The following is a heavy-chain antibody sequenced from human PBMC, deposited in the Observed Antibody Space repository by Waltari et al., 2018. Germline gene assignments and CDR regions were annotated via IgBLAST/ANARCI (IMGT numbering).Heavy chain of an antibody. Sequence: QVQLQESGPGLVKPSQTLSLTCTVSGGSISSGGYYWSWIRQHPGKGLEWSGYIYYRGSTYYNPSLKGRVTISVDTSKNQFSLKLSSVTAADTAVYYCARGYSSGLYAAPADYWGQGTLVTVSS. V-gene: IGHV4-31*03. J-gene: IGHJ4*02. CDR2: IYYRGST. CDR3: ARGYSSGLYAAPADY. CDR1: GGSISSGGYY. D-gene: IGHD6-19*01.